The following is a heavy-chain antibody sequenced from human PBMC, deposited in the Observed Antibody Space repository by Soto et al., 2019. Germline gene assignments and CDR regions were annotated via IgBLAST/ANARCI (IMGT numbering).Heavy chain of an antibody. D-gene: IGHD3-10*01. Sequence: PSETLSLTCTVSGGSISSYYWSWIRQPPGKGLEWIGYIYYSGSTNYNPSLKSRVTISVDTSKNQFSLKLSSVTAADTAVYYCARTAGYGSADYWGQGTLVTVSS. J-gene: IGHJ4*02. CDR1: GGSISSYY. CDR3: ARTAGYGSADY. CDR2: IYYSGST. V-gene: IGHV4-59*08.